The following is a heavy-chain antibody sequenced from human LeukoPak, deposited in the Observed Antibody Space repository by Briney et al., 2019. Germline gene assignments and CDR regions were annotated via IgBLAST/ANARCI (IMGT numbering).Heavy chain of an antibody. J-gene: IGHJ4*02. V-gene: IGHV4-38-2*01. CDR2: IYHSGDT. CDR1: GYSISSGYY. CDR3: VRQGYCSGGTCYRYFDY. D-gene: IGHD2-15*01. Sequence: SETLSLTCVVSGYSISSGYYWGWIRQPPGKGLEWIGSIYHSGDTYYNPSLKSRITISIDTSENHFSLKVNSVTGADTAVYYCVRQGYCSGGTCYRYFDYWGQGTLVTVSS.